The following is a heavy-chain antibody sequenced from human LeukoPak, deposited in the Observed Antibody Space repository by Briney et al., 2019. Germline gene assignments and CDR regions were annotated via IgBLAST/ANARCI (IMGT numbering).Heavy chain of an antibody. V-gene: IGHV3-23*01. CDR2: FSGSGGST. Sequence: GGSLRLSCAASGFTFSNYGMHWVRQAPGKGLEWVSGFSGSGGSTYYADSVKGRFTISRDNSKNTLYLQMNSLRAEDTAVYYCARAGNIRFDYWGQGTLVTVSS. J-gene: IGHJ4*02. CDR3: ARAGNIRFDY. D-gene: IGHD1/OR15-1a*01. CDR1: GFTFSNYG.